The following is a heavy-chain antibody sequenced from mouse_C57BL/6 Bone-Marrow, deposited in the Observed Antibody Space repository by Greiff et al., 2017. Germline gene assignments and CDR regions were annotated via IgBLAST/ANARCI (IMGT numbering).Heavy chain of an antibody. V-gene: IGHV10-1*01. CDR2: IRSKSNNYAT. CDR1: GFSFNTYA. J-gene: IGHJ4*01. D-gene: IGHD5-1*01. CDR3: VRQEYAYAMDY. Sequence: GGGLVQPKGSLKLSCAVSGFSFNTYAMNRVRQAPGKGLEWAARIRSKSNNYATYYVESVNDRFTISRDDSESMLYLQMNNLKTEDTAMYYCVRQEYAYAMDYWGQGTSVTVSS.